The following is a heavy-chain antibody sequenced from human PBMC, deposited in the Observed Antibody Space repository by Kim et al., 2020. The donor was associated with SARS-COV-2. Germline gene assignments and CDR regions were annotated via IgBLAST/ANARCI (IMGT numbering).Heavy chain of an antibody. CDR2: ISYDGSNQ. CDR3: AKSETTMVRFFYYYGMDV. CDR1: GFPFTNYG. J-gene: IGHJ6*02. Sequence: GGSLRLSCAASGFPFTNYGMHWVRQAPGKGLEWVAIISYDGSNQYYADSLKGRFTISRDNSKNTLYLQMNSLRPEDTAVYYCAKSETTMVRFFYYYGMDVGGQGTTVTVSS. D-gene: IGHD3-10*01. V-gene: IGHV3-30*18.